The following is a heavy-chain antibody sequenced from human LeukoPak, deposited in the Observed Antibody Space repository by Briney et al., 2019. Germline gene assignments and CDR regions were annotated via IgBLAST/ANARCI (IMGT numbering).Heavy chain of an antibody. Sequence: SETLSLTCTVSGGSISSYYWSWIRQPPGKGLEWIGYIYYSGSTNYNPSLKSRVTMSVDTSKNQFSLKLSSVTAADTAVYYCARDTPRSNIWVQGTLVTVSS. CDR2: IYYSGST. D-gene: IGHD2-8*01. J-gene: IGHJ4*02. CDR3: ARDTPRSNI. CDR1: GGSISSYY. V-gene: IGHV4-59*01.